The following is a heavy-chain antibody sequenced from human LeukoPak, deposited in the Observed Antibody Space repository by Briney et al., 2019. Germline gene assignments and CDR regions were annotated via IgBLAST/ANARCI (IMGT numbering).Heavy chain of an antibody. CDR2: INPNSGAT. CDR3: ARDRNYGGNALVCSFDP. V-gene: IGHV1-2*02. J-gene: IGHJ5*02. CDR1: GYTFTAYY. D-gene: IGHD4-23*01. Sequence: ASVKVSCKASGYTFTAYYMHWVRQAPGQGLEWMGWINPNSGATDYAQNFQGRVTMTRDTSISTVYMELSSLRSDDTAVYFCARDRNYGGNALVCSFDPWGQGTLVTVSS.